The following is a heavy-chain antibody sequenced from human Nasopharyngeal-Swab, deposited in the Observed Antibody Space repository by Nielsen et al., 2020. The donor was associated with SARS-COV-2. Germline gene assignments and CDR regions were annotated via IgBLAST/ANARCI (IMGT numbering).Heavy chain of an antibody. CDR3: ARDPSRWLQWLPDY. CDR2: ISAYNANT. V-gene: IGHV1-18*01. CDR1: GYTFTSYG. D-gene: IGHD5-24*01. Sequence: ASVKVSCKASGYTFTSYGISWVRQAPGQGLEWMGWISAYNANTNYAQKVQGRVTMTTDTSTSTAYMELRSLRSDDTAVYYCARDPSRWLQWLPDYWGQGTLVTVSS. J-gene: IGHJ4*02.